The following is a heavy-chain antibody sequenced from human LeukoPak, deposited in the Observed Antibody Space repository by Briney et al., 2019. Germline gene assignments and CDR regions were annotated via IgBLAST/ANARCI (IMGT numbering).Heavy chain of an antibody. CDR3: ARVEIYRDFWSGSLGYFDY. D-gene: IGHD3-3*01. CDR1: GFTFDDYG. V-gene: IGHV3-20*04. CDR2: INWNGGST. Sequence: GGSLRLSCAASGFTFDDYGMSWVRQAPGKGLEWVSGINWNGGSTGYADSVKGRFTISRDNSKNTLYLQMNSLRAEDTAVYYCARVEIYRDFWSGSLGYFDYWGQGTLVTVSS. J-gene: IGHJ4*02.